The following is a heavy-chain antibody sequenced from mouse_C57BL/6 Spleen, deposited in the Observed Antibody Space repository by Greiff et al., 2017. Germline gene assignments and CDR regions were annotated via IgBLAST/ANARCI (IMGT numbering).Heavy chain of an antibody. J-gene: IGHJ4*01. V-gene: IGHV1-62-2*01. Sequence: VPVVESGAELVKPGASVKLSCKASGYTFTEYTIHWVKQRSGQGLEWIGWFYPGSGSIKYNEKFKDKATLTADKSSSTVYMELSRLTSEDSAVYFCARHERTAQATDYAMDYWGQGTSVTVSS. CDR3: ARHERTAQATDYAMDY. CDR1: GYTFTEYT. D-gene: IGHD3-2*02. CDR2: FYPGSGSI.